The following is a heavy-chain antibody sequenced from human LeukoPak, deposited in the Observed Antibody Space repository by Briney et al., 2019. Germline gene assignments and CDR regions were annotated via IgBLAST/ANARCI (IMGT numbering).Heavy chain of an antibody. V-gene: IGHV1-18*01. Sequence: ASVKVSCKASGYTFTSYGISWVRQAPGQGLEWMGWISAYNGNTNYAQKLQGRVTMTTDTSTSTAYMELRSLRSDDTAVYYCAAPSGSYLLDAFDIWGQGTMVTVSS. D-gene: IGHD1-26*01. J-gene: IGHJ3*02. CDR1: GYTFTSYG. CDR3: AAPSGSYLLDAFDI. CDR2: ISAYNGNT.